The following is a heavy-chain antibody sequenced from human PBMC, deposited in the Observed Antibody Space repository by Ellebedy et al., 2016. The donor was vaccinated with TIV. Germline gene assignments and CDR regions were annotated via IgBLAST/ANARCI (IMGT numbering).Heavy chain of an antibody. CDR3: VRGALGGAIVEPH. Sequence: GGSLRLSCAGSGFPFREYYMSWIRQAPGKGPESIAYINSLSNHRLYADSVKGRFTVSRDNANKSLFLDMSSLRVDDTAVYYCVRGALGGAIVEPHWGQGTLVTVSS. CDR2: INSLSNHR. J-gene: IGHJ4*02. V-gene: IGHV3-11*06. CDR1: GFPFREYY. D-gene: IGHD3-16*02.